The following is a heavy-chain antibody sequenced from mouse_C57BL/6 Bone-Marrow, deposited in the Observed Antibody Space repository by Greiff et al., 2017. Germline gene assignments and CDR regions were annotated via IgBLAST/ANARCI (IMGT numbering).Heavy chain of an antibody. V-gene: IGHV5-4*01. CDR2: ISDGGSYT. Sequence: EVKLVESGGGLVKPGGSLKLSCAASGFTFSSYAMSWVRQTPEKRLEWVATISDGGSYTYYPDNVKGRFTISRVNAKNNLYLQMSHLKSEDTAMYYCARDQGVYGSGFDYWGQGTLVTVSA. CDR1: GFTFSSYA. D-gene: IGHD1-1*01. J-gene: IGHJ3*01. CDR3: ARDQGVYGSGFDY.